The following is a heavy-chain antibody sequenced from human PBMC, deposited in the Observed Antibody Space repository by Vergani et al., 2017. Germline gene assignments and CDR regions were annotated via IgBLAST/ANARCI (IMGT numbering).Heavy chain of an antibody. CDR3: TKGSREYTGYFFDY. CDR1: GFSFPGYA. J-gene: IGHJ4*02. CDR2: VSGSGGTP. V-gene: IGHV3-23*01. D-gene: IGHD5-12*01. Sequence: EVQLLESGGGLVQPGGSLRLSCKASGFSFPGYAMSWVRQAPGKGLEWVASVSGSGGTPYYADSVKGRFIISRDNSKNTLYLQMNSLRADDTAVYYCTKGSREYTGYFFDYWGQGTLATVSS.